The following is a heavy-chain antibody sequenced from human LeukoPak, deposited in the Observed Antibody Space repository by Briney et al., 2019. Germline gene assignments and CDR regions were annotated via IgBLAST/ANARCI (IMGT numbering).Heavy chain of an antibody. CDR3: ASLIAAALRGAFDI. CDR2: IYYSGST. D-gene: IGHD6-13*01. Sequence: SETLSLTCTVSGGSISSSSYYWGWIRQPPGKGLEWIGSIYYSGSTYYNPSLNSRVTIAVDTSKNQFSLKLSSVTAADTAVYYCASLIAAALRGAFDIWGQGTMVTVSS. J-gene: IGHJ3*02. V-gene: IGHV4-39*01. CDR1: GGSISSSSYY.